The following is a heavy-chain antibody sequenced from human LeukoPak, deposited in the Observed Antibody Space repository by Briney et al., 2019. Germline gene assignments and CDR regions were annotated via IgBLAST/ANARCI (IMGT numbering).Heavy chain of an antibody. CDR1: GGSISSYY. D-gene: IGHD6-19*01. Sequence: PSEALSLTCTVSGGSISSYYWSWIRQPPGKGLEWIGYIYYSGSTNYNPSLKSRVTISVDTSKNQFSLKLSSVTAADTAVYYCARDRSSGWLDYWGQGTLVTVSS. CDR3: ARDRSSGWLDY. CDR2: IYYSGST. V-gene: IGHV4-59*01. J-gene: IGHJ4*02.